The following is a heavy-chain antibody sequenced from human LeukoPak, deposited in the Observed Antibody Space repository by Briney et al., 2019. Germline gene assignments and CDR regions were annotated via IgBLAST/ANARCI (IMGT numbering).Heavy chain of an antibody. V-gene: IGHV4-34*01. D-gene: IGHD6-25*01. Sequence: SETLSLTCAVYGGSFSGYYWSWIRQPPGKGLEWIGEINHSGSTNYNPSLKSRVTISVDTSKNQFSLKLSSVTAADTAVYYCARPVLGGPAAGRGYFQHWGQGTLVTVSS. CDR1: GGSFSGYY. J-gene: IGHJ1*01. CDR3: ARPVLGGPAAGRGYFQH. CDR2: INHSGST.